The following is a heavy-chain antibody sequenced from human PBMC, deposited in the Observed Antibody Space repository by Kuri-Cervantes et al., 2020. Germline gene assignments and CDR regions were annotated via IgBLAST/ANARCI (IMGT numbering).Heavy chain of an antibody. J-gene: IGHJ4*02. CDR2: INAGNGNT. CDR3: ARGKSKPEYYYDISGYYQDFDY. V-gene: IGHV1-3*01. D-gene: IGHD3-22*01. CDR1: GYTFTSSA. Sequence: ASVKVSCKASGYTFTSSAMHWVRQAPGQRLEWMGWINAGNGNTKYSQKFQGRVTITRDTSASTAYMELSSLRSEDTAVYYCARGKSKPEYYYDISGYYQDFDYWGQGTLVTVSS.